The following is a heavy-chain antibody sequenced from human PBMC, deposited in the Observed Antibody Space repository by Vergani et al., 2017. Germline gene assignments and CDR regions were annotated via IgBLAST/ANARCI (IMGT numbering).Heavy chain of an antibody. CDR2: ISYDGSNK. Sequence: QVQLVESGGGVVQPGRSLRLSCAASGFTFSSYAMHWVCQAPGKGLEWVAVISYDGSNKYYADSVKGRFTISRDNSKNTLYLQMNSLRAEDTAVYYCARDTEIAGYDYDSSGYSDTPSYWGQGTLVTVS. D-gene: IGHD3-22*01. CDR1: GFTFSSYA. CDR3: ARDTEIAGYDYDSSGYSDTPSY. J-gene: IGHJ4*02. V-gene: IGHV3-30-3*01.